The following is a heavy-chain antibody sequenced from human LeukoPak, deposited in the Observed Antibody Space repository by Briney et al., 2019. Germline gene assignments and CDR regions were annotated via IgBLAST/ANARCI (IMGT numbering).Heavy chain of an antibody. V-gene: IGHV3-21*01. CDR2: ISSSRSYI. J-gene: IGHJ3*02. Sequence: ETLSLTCAVYGGSFSGYYWSWIRQPPGKGLEWVSSISSSRSYIYYADSVKGRFTISRDNAKNSLYLQMNRLRAEDTAVYYCVGRSSWYDAFDIWGQGTMVTVSS. D-gene: IGHD6-13*01. CDR1: GGSFSGYY. CDR3: VGRSSWYDAFDI.